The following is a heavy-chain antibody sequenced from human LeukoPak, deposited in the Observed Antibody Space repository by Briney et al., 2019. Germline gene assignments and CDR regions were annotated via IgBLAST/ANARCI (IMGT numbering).Heavy chain of an antibody. D-gene: IGHD3-22*01. CDR2: IYHSGST. V-gene: IGHV4-38-2*02. J-gene: IGHJ5*02. Sequence: SETLSLTCTVSGYSISSGYYWGWTRQPPGKGLEWIGSIYHSGSTYYNPSLKSRVTISVDTSKNQFSLKLSSVTAADTAVYYCARRGITMIVVVKEDWLDPWGQGTLVTVSS. CDR1: GYSISSGYY. CDR3: ARRGITMIVVVKEDWLDP.